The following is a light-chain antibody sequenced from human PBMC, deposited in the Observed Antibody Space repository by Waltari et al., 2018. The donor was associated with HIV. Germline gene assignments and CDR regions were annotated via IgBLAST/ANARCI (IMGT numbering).Light chain of an antibody. CDR3: CSHAGNYTPFV. V-gene: IGLV2-11*01. CDR1: SSDVAAYNS. CDR2: DVS. J-gene: IGLJ1*01. Sequence: QSALTQPRSVSGSPGQSVTISCTGTSSDVAAYNSVSWYQQHPGKAPKLMIYDVSERPAGVPDRFAGSKSGNTASLTISGLQAEDEADYYCCSHAGNYTPFVFGTGTKVTVL.